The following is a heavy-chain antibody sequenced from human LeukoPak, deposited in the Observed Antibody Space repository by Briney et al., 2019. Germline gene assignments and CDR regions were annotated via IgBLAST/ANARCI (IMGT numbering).Heavy chain of an antibody. CDR2: ISNSAVA. Sequence: GGSLRLSCVASGFTFSNYAMSWVRQAPGKGLEWVSAISNSAVAYYADSVKGRFTISRDNSKNTLDLQVNNLRGEDTAVYYCAKEEIVGAIRVLDYWGQGSLVTVSS. V-gene: IGHV3-23*01. CDR3: AKEEIVGAIRVLDY. CDR1: GFTFSNYA. D-gene: IGHD1-26*01. J-gene: IGHJ4*02.